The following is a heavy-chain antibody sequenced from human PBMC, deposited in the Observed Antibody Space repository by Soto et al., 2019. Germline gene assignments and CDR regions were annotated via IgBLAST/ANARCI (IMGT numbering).Heavy chain of an antibody. V-gene: IGHV3-33*01. CDR2: LGFDGGGR. J-gene: IGHJ6*02. CDR3: ERETVGPDYAMDV. CDR1: VFDFSSYV. D-gene: IGHD1-26*01. Sequence: VGSLRLSCAASVFDFSSYVMHWVRQTPGKGLEWVAVLGFDGGGRYYADSVKGRFTISRDNSKKMLYLQMESLRVEDRALYSCERETVGPDYAMDVWGQGNTVTASS.